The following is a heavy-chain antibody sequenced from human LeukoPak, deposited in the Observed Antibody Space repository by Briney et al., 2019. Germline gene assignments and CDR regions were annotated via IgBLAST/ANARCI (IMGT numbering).Heavy chain of an antibody. Sequence: GASVKVSCKASGYTFTNYDVNWVRQAPGQGLEWMGWINPNSGGTNYAQKFQGRVTMTRDTSISTAYMELSRLRSDDTAVYYCASGTAADFDYWGQGTLVTVSS. CDR1: GYTFTNYD. CDR3: ASGTAADFDY. V-gene: IGHV1-2*02. J-gene: IGHJ4*02. D-gene: IGHD6-13*01. CDR2: INPNSGGT.